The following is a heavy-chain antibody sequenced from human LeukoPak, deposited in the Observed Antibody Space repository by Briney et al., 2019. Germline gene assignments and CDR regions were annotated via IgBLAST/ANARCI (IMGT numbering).Heavy chain of an antibody. Sequence: SETLSLTCTVSGGSISSSSYYWGWIRQPPGKGLEWIGSIYYSGSTYYNPSLKSRVTISIDTSKNQFSLKLSSVTAADTAVYYCARRPDYYESSGYQGEEYWGQGTLVTVSS. CDR3: ARRPDYYESSGYQGEEY. V-gene: IGHV4-39*07. CDR1: GGSISSSSYY. J-gene: IGHJ4*02. D-gene: IGHD3-22*01. CDR2: IYYSGST.